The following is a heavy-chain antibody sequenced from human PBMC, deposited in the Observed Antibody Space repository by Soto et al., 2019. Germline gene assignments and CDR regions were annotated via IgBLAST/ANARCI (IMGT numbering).Heavy chain of an antibody. D-gene: IGHD2-15*01. CDR3: GRYGVVGALDY. V-gene: IGHV1-18*01. CDR1: GYRFVSYG. CDR2: ISGYNEIT. J-gene: IGHJ4*02. Sequence: QVQLVQSGAEVKKPGASVKVSCQASGYRFVSYGISWVRQAPGQGLEWMGWISGYNEITKYAEKFQDRVNMTTDTSTNTAYMELRSLRSDDTAVYYCGRYGVVGALDYWGQGTLVTVSS.